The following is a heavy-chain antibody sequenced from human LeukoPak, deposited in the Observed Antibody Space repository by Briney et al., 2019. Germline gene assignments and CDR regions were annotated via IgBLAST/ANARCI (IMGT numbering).Heavy chain of an antibody. CDR3: ARDRVNYYDSSGYYYPSPSAFDY. J-gene: IGHJ4*02. V-gene: IGHV3-21*01. CDR1: GFTFSSYS. D-gene: IGHD3-22*01. Sequence: PGGSLRLSCAASGFTFSSYSMNWVRQAPGKGLEWVSSISSSSSYIYYADSVKGRFTISRDNAKNSLYLQMNSLRAEDTAVYYCARDRVNYYDSSGYYYPSPSAFDYWGQGTLVTVSS. CDR2: ISSSSSYI.